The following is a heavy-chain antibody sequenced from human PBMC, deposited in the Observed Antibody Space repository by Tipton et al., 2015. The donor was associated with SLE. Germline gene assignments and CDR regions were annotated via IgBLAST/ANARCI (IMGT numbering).Heavy chain of an antibody. V-gene: IGHV3-33*01. CDR3: ARDLGSEDY. CDR1: NFTFGSYG. CDR2: IHYDGISK. Sequence: SLRLSCAASNFTFGSYGMHWVRQAPGKGLEWVSLIHYDGISKYYADSVKGRFTISRDNSKNTLYLQMNSLRAEDTAMYYCARDLGSEDYWGQGTLVTVSS. D-gene: IGHD3-10*01. J-gene: IGHJ4*02.